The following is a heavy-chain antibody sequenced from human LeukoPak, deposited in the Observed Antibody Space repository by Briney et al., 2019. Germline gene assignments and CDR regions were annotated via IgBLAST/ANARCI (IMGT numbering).Heavy chain of an antibody. CDR3: ATTSGYFYY. Sequence: ASVKISCKASAYTFTDYYVHWVRQALGQGLEWMGRINPSSGDTNYAQNFQGRVTMTRDTSISTAYMELSRLRSDDTAVYYCATTSGYFYYWGQGTLVTVSS. CDR2: INPSSGDT. V-gene: IGHV1-2*06. D-gene: IGHD1-26*01. J-gene: IGHJ4*02. CDR1: AYTFTDYY.